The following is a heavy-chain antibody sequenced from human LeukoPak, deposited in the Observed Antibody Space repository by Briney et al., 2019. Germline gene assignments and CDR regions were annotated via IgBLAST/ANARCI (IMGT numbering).Heavy chain of an antibody. J-gene: IGHJ5*02. CDR2: INSNSGVT. CDR1: GNTFTGFY. Sequence: ASVKVSCKTSGNTFTGFYIHWVRQAPGQGLEWPGWINSNSGVTNYAQKFQGRVTMTRDTSISTAYMELSSLGSDDTAVYYCAIEESWDLGLAPWGQGTLVIVSS. V-gene: IGHV1-2*02. D-gene: IGHD1-26*01. CDR3: AIEESWDLGLAP.